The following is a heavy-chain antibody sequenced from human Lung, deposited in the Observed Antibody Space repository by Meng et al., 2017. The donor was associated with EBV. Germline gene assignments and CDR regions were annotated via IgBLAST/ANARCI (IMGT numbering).Heavy chain of an antibody. J-gene: IGHJ4*02. Sequence: QGRLVQSGAEVKKPGASGKVSCKASGYTFTNYYMHWVRQAPGQGLEWMGIINTSVGYTSHAQKFQGRVTMTRDTSTSTVHMEVSSLRSADTAIYYCATLEGPFRSTSGSAPDFWGQGTLVTVSS. V-gene: IGHV1-46*01. D-gene: IGHD2/OR15-2a*01. CDR2: INTSVGYT. CDR1: GYTFTNYY. CDR3: ATLEGPFRSTSGSAPDF.